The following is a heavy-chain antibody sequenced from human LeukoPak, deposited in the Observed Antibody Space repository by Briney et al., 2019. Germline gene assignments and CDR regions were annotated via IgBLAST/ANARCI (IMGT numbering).Heavy chain of an antibody. J-gene: IGHJ4*02. CDR2: IYHSGST. D-gene: IGHD4-17*01. CDR3: ARYGDYWALGY. V-gene: IGHV4-39*01. CDR1: GGSISSSFYY. Sequence: SETLSLTCTVSGGSISSSFYYWGWIRQPPGKGLEWIGSIYHSGSTYYNPSLKSRVTISVDTSRNQFSLNLSSVTAADTAVYYCARYGDYWALGYWGQGTLVTVSS.